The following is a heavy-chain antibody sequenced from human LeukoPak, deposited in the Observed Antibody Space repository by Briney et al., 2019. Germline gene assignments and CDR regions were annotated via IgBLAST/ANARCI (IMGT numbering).Heavy chain of an antibody. Sequence: SETLSLTCTVSGGSTSSYYWSWTRQPPGKGLEWIGYVYYSGNTNYNPSLKSRVTISVDTSKNQFSLNLRSVTAADTAVYYCARVGSGHFDYWGQGTLVTVSS. CDR1: GGSTSSYY. D-gene: IGHD2-15*01. V-gene: IGHV4-59*01. CDR2: VYYSGNT. J-gene: IGHJ4*02. CDR3: ARVGSGHFDY.